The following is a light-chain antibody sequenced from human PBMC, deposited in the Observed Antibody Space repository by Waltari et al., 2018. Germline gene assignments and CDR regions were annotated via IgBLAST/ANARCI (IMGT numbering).Light chain of an antibody. J-gene: IGLJ6*01. CDR2: RNN. CDR1: SPNLGTNS. Sequence: QSVLSQPPSSSGTPGQRVTISCSGISPNLGTNSVFWYQQLPGTAPKLLIHRNNQRPAGVPDRFSASKSGTSASLVISGLRSEDEADYYCTAWDNSLSANVFGSGSKVTVL. CDR3: TAWDNSLSANV. V-gene: IGLV1-47*01.